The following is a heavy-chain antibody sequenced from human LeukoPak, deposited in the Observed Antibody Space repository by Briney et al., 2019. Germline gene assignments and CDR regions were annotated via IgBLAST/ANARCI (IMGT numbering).Heavy chain of an antibody. CDR3: ARGPTNGQAFDY. Sequence: GGSLRLSCAASGFTFSYTWMTWVRQAPGKGLEWVASIREDGSQKSAVDSVRGRFSISRDNAQNSVYLQMDSLRAEDTAVYYCARGPTNGQAFDYWGQGTLVSVSS. CDR1: GFTFSYTW. D-gene: IGHD2-8*01. J-gene: IGHJ4*02. CDR2: IREDGSQK. V-gene: IGHV3-7*01.